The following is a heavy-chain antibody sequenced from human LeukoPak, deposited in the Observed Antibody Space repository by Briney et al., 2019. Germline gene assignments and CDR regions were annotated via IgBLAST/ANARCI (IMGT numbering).Heavy chain of an antibody. CDR1: GFTFSSYA. CDR3: ARDDSVYRIAAAGTNY. CDR2: ISYDGSNK. J-gene: IGHJ4*02. Sequence: GGSLRLSCAASGFTFSSYAMHWARQAPGKGLEWVAVISYDGSNKYYADSVKGRFTISRDNSKNTLYLQMNSLRAEDTAVYYCARDDSVYRIAAAGTNYWGQGTLVTVSS. V-gene: IGHV3-30-3*01. D-gene: IGHD6-13*01.